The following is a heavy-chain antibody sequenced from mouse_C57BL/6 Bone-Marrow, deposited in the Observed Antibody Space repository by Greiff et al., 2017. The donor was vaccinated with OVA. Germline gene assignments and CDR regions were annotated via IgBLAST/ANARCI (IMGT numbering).Heavy chain of an antibody. CDR2: IYPGDGDT. CDR1: GYAFSSSW. CDR3: ARYYYGSSYRFDY. D-gene: IGHD1-1*01. Sequence: QVQLKESGPELVKPGASVKISCKASGYAFSSSWMNWVKQRPGKGLEWIGRIYPGDGDTNYNGKFKGKATLTADKSSSTAYMQLSSLTSEDSAVYFCARYYYGSSYRFDYWGQGTTLTVSS. J-gene: IGHJ2*01. V-gene: IGHV1-82*01.